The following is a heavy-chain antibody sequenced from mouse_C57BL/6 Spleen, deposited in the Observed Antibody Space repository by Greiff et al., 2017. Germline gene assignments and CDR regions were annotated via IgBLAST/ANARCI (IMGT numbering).Heavy chain of an antibody. CDR3: ARTYYSNYPDYFDY. V-gene: IGHV1-22*01. CDR1: GYTFTDYN. Sequence: EVQLQQSGPELVKPGASVKMSCKASGYTFTDYNMHWVKQSHGKSLEWIGYINPNNGGTSYNQKFKGKATLTVNKSSSTAYMELRSLTSEDSAVYYCARTYYSNYPDYFDYWGQGTTLTVSS. CDR2: INPNNGGT. J-gene: IGHJ2*01. D-gene: IGHD2-5*01.